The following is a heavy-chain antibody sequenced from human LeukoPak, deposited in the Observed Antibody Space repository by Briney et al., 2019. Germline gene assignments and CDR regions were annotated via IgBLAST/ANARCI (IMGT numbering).Heavy chain of an antibody. CDR3: AREGGYSSGWYVGAFDI. D-gene: IGHD6-19*01. V-gene: IGHV1-69*06. CDR1: GGTFSSYA. CDR2: IIPIFGTA. J-gene: IGHJ3*02. Sequence: SVKVSCKAPGGTFSSYAISWVRQAPGQGLEWMGGIIPIFGTAKYAQKFQGRVTITADKSTSTAYMELSSLRSGDTAVYYCAREGGYSSGWYVGAFDIWGQGTMVTVSS.